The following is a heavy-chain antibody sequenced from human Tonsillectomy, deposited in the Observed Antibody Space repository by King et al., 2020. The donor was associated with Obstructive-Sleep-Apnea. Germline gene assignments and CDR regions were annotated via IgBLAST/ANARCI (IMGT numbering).Heavy chain of an antibody. V-gene: IGHV3-23*04. CDR3: AKGGVGFCSSTGCYYPRYKTNLGLDYFDY. D-gene: IGHD2-2*01. CDR2: ISGSGAGT. Sequence: QLVQSGGGLVQPGGSLRLSCAASGFTFSTYAMSWVRQAPGTGLEWVSAISGSGAGTYYADSVKGRFTISRDNSKNTLYLQMNSLGAEDTAVYYCAKGGVGFCSSTGCYYPRYKTNLGLDYFDYWGQGTLVTVSS. J-gene: IGHJ4*02. CDR1: GFTFSTYA.